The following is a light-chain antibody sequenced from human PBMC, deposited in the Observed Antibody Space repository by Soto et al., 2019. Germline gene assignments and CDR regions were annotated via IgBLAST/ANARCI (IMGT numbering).Light chain of an antibody. V-gene: IGLV1-40*01. Sequence: QSVLTQPPSVSGAPGQRVTISCTGSSSNIGAGYDVHWYQQLPETAPKLLISGTNNRPSGVPDRFSASKSGTSASLAITGLQAEDEAHYFCQSYDSRLSGYVFGGGTKLTVL. J-gene: IGLJ3*02. CDR3: QSYDSRLSGYV. CDR1: SSNIGAGYD. CDR2: GTN.